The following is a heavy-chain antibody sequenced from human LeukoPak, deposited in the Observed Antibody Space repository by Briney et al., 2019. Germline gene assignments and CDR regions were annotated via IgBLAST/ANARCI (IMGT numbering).Heavy chain of an antibody. J-gene: IGHJ4*02. CDR3: ARRLSSGYSFDY. D-gene: IGHD3-22*01. Sequence: SETLSLTCTVSGGSISSYYWSWIRRPPGKGLEWIGYIYYSGSTNYNPSLKSRVTISVDTSKNQFSLKLSSVTAADTAVYYCARRLSSGYSFDYWGQGTLVTVSS. CDR1: GGSISSYY. V-gene: IGHV4-59*08. CDR2: IYYSGST.